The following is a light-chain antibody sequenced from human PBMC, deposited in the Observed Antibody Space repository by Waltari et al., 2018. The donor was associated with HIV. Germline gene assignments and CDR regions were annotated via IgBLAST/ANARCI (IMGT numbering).Light chain of an antibody. CDR3: QKYDSAPLT. V-gene: IGKV1-27*01. CDR1: QGISNY. Sequence: DIQMTQSPSSLSASVGDRVTITCRASQGISNYLAWYQQKPGKVPKLLIYAAAGLQTGVPARFRGSGSGTDFTLTIISLQPEDVATYYCQKYDSAPLTFGGGTKVEIK. CDR2: AAA. J-gene: IGKJ4*01.